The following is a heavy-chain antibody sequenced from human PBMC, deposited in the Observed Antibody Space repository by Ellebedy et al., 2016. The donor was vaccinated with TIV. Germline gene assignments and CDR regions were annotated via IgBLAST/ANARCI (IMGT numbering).Heavy chain of an antibody. CDR1: GFTFSSYA. D-gene: IGHD4-17*01. Sequence: GESLKISCAASGFTFSSYAMSWVRQAPGKGLEWVSAISGSGGSTYYADSVKGRFTISRDNSKNTLYLQMNSLRAEDTAVYYCAKVYGDSDYFDYWGQGTLVTVSS. V-gene: IGHV3-23*01. J-gene: IGHJ4*02. CDR3: AKVYGDSDYFDY. CDR2: ISGSGGST.